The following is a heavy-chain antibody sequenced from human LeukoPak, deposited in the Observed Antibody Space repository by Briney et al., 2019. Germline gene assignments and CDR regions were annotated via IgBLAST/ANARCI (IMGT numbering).Heavy chain of an antibody. D-gene: IGHD3-3*01. J-gene: IGHJ6*02. CDR3: ARPPSITNPYFGMDV. V-gene: IGHV3-48*03. CDR1: GFTFSSYG. CDR2: TTSSGGAV. Sequence: GGSLRLSCAASGFTFSSYGMNWVRHAPGKGLERVSYTTSSGGAVYYADSVKGRFTISRDNAKSSLYLQMNSLRAEDTAVYYCARPPSITNPYFGMDVWGQGTTVTVSS.